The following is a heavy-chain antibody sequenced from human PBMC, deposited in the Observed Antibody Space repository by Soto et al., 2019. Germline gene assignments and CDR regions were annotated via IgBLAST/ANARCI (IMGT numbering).Heavy chain of an antibody. CDR3: ARGGDPDY. D-gene: IGHD2-21*02. CDR1: GFTFDYYW. V-gene: IGHV3-74*01. CDR2: LQTDGSNP. Sequence: EVQLVESGGGLVQPGGSLRLSCVASGFTFDYYWMHWVRQAPGEGLMWVSRLQTDGSNPDYADSVKGRFTISRDNAKNTLYLQMNNLRAEDTAVYYFARGGDPDYWGQGTLVTVSS. J-gene: IGHJ4*02.